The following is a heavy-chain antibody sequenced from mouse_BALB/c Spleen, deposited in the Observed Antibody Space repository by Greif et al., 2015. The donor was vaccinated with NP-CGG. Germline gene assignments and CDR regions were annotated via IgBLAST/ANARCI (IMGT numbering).Heavy chain of an antibody. V-gene: IGHV1-15*01. Sequence: VQLQQSGAELVRPGASVTLSCKASGYTFTDYEMHWVKQTPVHGLEWIGAIDPETGGTAYNQKFKGKATLTADKSSSTAYMELRSLTSEDSAAYYRTRYGIFYYAMDYWGQGTSVTVSS. J-gene: IGHJ4*01. D-gene: IGHD2-1*01. CDR3: TRYGIFYYAMDY. CDR1: GYTFTDYE. CDR2: IDPETGGT.